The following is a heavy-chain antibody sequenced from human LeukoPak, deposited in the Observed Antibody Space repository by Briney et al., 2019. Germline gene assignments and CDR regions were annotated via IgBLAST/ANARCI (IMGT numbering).Heavy chain of an antibody. J-gene: IGHJ4*02. Sequence: GGSLRLSCAASGFTFSAYGMHWVRQAPGEGLEWVTFIRFDASQKYYADSVEGRFAISRDNSKNILYLQMNSLRADDTAVYYCVKDCSTTSCFDYWGQGTLVTVSS. V-gene: IGHV3-30*02. CDR1: GFTFSAYG. CDR2: IRFDASQK. D-gene: IGHD2-2*01. CDR3: VKDCSTTSCFDY.